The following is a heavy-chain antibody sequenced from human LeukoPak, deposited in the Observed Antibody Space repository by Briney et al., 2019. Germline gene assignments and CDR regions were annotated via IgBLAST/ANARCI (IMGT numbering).Heavy chain of an antibody. Sequence: GGSLRLSCAASGFTFSSYVMSWVRQAPGKGLEWVSAISGSGGSTYYADSVKGRFTISRDNSKNTLYLQMNSLRAEDTAVYYCAKGLYSSGWYDLDYWGQGTLVTVSS. CDR3: AKGLYSSGWYDLDY. CDR2: ISGSGGST. J-gene: IGHJ4*02. V-gene: IGHV3-23*01. CDR1: GFTFSSYV. D-gene: IGHD6-19*01.